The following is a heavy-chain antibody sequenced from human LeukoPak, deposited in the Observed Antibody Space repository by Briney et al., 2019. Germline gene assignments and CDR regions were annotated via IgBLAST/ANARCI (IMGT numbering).Heavy chain of an antibody. Sequence: GGSLRLSCVGSGFTFNTYWMTWVRQAPGKGLEWVANIREDGSEICYLDSVKGRFTIFRDNAKNSLYLQMNGLRAEDTAVYYCARHWAHLDYWGQGTLVTVSS. D-gene: IGHD7-27*01. CDR1: GFTFNTYW. V-gene: IGHV3-7*01. CDR3: ARHWAHLDY. CDR2: IREDGSEI. J-gene: IGHJ4*02.